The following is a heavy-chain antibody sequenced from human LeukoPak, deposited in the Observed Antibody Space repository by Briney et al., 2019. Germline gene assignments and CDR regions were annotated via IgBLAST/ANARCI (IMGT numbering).Heavy chain of an antibody. J-gene: IGHJ3*01. CDR1: GFSVSTSGVG. Sequence: SGPTLVKPTQPLTLTCTFSGFSVSTSGVGVGWIRQPPGKALEWLALLYWNDDKPYNPSLKSRLTITQDTSKNQVVLTMTNMDPVDTATYSTSSFGFFDVWGQGTMVTVSS. D-gene: IGHD6-6*01. CDR2: LYWNDDK. V-gene: IGHV2-5*01. CDR3: SSFGFFDV.